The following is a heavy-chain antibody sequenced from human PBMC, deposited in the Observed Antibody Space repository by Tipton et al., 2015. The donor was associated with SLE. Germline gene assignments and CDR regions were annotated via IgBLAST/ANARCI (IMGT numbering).Heavy chain of an antibody. D-gene: IGHD7-27*01. CDR1: GFTFSSYG. CDR3: ARETGEGFDY. CDR2: IWYDGSNK. Sequence: SGFTFSSYGMHWVRQAPGNGLEWVAVIWYDGSNKYYADSVKGRFTISRDNSKNTLYLQMNSLRAEDTAVYYCARETGEGFDYWGQGTLVTVSS. J-gene: IGHJ4*02. V-gene: IGHV3-33*01.